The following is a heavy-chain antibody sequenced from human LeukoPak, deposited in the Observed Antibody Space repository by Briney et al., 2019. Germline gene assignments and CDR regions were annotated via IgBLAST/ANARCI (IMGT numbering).Heavy chain of an antibody. V-gene: IGHV3-23*01. CDR2: IRANGET. Sequence: GGSLRLSCAASGLSFSSFAMSWVRPGPARGLEWVSSIRANGETFYADSVKGRFTLSSDSSRNTVYFQLNNLRVEDTAIYYCVKASWVSSTDAVRWGQGTLVTVSS. D-gene: IGHD3-16*01. CDR3: VKASWVSSTDAVR. CDR1: GLSFSSFA. J-gene: IGHJ4*02.